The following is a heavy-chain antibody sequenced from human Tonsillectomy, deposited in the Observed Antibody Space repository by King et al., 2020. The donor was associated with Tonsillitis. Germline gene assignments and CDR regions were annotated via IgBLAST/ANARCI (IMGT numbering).Heavy chain of an antibody. Sequence: VQLVESGGGVVQPGRSLRLSCAASGFTFSSYGMHWVRQAPGKGLEWVAVISYDGSNKYYADSVKGRFTISRDNSNNTLYLQMHSLRAEDTAVYYCAKGYDSSGYPYAYFELWGRGTLVRVSS. CDR3: AKGYDSSGYPYAYFEL. CDR1: GFTFSSYG. J-gene: IGHJ2*01. CDR2: ISYDGSNK. V-gene: IGHV3-30*18. D-gene: IGHD3-22*01.